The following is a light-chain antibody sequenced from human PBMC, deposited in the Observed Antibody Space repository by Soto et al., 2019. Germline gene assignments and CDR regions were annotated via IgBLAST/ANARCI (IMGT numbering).Light chain of an antibody. V-gene: IGKV1-39*01. J-gene: IGKJ1*01. CDR3: QQCSGGPTCT. CDR2: AAS. Sequence: IHMTQSPSLLSASVWEIVTVTCGASQSVSSFLDWYQQRPGKAPKLLIYAASILESGVPSRFSGSGSETDFTLTISSLEPEDFATYYCQQCSGGPTCTFGQGTTV. CDR1: QSVSSF.